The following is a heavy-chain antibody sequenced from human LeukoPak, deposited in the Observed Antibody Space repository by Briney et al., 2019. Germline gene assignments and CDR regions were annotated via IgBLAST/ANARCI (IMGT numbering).Heavy chain of an antibody. CDR2: IIPIFGTA. V-gene: IGHV1-69*13. Sequence: PVKVSCKASGGTFSSYAISWVRQAPGQGLEWMGGIIPIFGTANYAQKFQGRVTITADVSTSTAYMELSSLRSEDTAVYYCAEGSWSGFGPNAFDIWGQGTMVTVSS. CDR3: AEGSWSGFGPNAFDI. CDR1: GGTFSSYA. J-gene: IGHJ3*02. D-gene: IGHD3-3*01.